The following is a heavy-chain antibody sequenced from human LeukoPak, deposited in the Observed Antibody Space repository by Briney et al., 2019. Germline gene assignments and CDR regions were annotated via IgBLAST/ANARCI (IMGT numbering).Heavy chain of an antibody. J-gene: IGHJ5*02. V-gene: IGHV4-34*01. CDR2: INHSGST. CDR1: GGSFSGYY. CDR3: ASLDILIDWSDP. Sequence: SETLSLTCAEYGGSFSGYYWSWIRRPPGEGLGRIGEINHSGSTNYNPSLKSRVTISVDTSKNQFSLKLTSVTAADTAVYYCASLDILIDWSDPWGQGTLVTVSS. D-gene: IGHD3-9*01.